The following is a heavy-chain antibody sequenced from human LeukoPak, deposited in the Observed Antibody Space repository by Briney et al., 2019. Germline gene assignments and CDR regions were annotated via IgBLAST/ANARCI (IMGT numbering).Heavy chain of an antibody. J-gene: IGHJ4*02. CDR1: GYTFTSYS. CDR3: FTGGPDY. D-gene: IGHD2-8*02. Sequence: EASVKVSCKASGYTFTSYSMHWVRQAPGQGPEWVGIINPRDGGISYAQRLQGRITVTMDTSTSTVYMELSSLRSEDTAVYYCFTGGPDYWGQGTLVTVSS. V-gene: IGHV1-46*04. CDR2: INPRDGGI.